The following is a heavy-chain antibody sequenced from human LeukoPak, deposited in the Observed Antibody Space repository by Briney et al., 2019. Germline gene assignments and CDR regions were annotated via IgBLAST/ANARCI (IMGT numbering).Heavy chain of an antibody. V-gene: IGHV4-59*01. CDR3: ATSGGFNSPRHY. J-gene: IGHJ4*02. Sequence: SETLSLTCSVSGDSISSYFWAWIRQPPGKGLEWIGYVCYNGTTNYNPSLRNRVAISIDTSKNQFSLKLNSATAADTAVYYCATSGGFNSPRHYWGQGTLVTVTS. CDR2: VCYNGTT. D-gene: IGHD3-16*01. CDR1: GDSISSYF.